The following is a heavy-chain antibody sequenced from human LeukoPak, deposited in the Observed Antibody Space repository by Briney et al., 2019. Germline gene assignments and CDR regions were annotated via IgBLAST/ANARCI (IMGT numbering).Heavy chain of an antibody. CDR3: ARGGEGYNDDALGV. CDR2: IYNSATT. Sequence: SETLSLTCTVSGDSIRSHYCAWIRQPPGKGLEWIGHIYNSATTDYNPSFKSRVTISLDTSKKQFSLKMTSVTALDSAVYYCARGGEGYNDDALGVWGLGTAVTVSS. CDR1: GDSIRSHY. V-gene: IGHV4-59*11. J-gene: IGHJ3*01. D-gene: IGHD5-24*01.